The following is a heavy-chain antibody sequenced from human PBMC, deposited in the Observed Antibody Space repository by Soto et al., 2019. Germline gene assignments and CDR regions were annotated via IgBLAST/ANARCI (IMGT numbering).Heavy chain of an antibody. CDR1: GYTFTSYA. D-gene: IGHD5-18*01. Sequence: QVQLVQSGAEVKKPGASVKVSCKASGYTFTSYAMHWVRQAPGQRLEWMGWINAGNGNTKYSQKFQGRVTITRDTSASTAYMELSSLRSEDTAVYYCARAVDTAMVVFDYWGQGTLVTVSS. CDR2: INAGNGNT. J-gene: IGHJ4*02. CDR3: ARAVDTAMVVFDY. V-gene: IGHV1-3*01.